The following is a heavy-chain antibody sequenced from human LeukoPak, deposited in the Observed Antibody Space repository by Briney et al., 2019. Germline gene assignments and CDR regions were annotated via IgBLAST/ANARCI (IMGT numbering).Heavy chain of an antibody. CDR1: GGSFSVYY. CDR3: ARGYASPPGFDY. J-gene: IGHJ4*02. V-gene: IGHV4-34*01. Sequence: SETLSLTCAVYGGSFSVYYWSWIRQPPGKGLEWIGEINHSGSTNYNPSLKSRVTISVDTSKNQFSLKLSSVTAADTAVYYCARGYASPPGFDYWGQGTPVTVSS. CDR2: INHSGST. D-gene: IGHD3-10*01.